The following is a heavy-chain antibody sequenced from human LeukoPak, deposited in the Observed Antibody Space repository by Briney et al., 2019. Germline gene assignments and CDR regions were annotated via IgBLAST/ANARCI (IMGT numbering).Heavy chain of an antibody. Sequence: PSEALSLTCTVSGGSISSSSYCWGWIRQPPGKGLEWIGNIYYSGSTYYTPSLKSRLTISVDTSKNQFSLKLSSVTAADTAVYYCARVQQPGVFDIWGQGTMVTVSS. CDR1: GGSISSSSYC. D-gene: IGHD6-13*01. J-gene: IGHJ3*02. V-gene: IGHV4-39*07. CDR2: IYYSGST. CDR3: ARVQQPGVFDI.